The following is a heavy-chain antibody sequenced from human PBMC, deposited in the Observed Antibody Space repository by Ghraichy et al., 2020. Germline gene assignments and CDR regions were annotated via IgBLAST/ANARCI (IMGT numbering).Heavy chain of an antibody. D-gene: IGHD3-9*01. CDR2: ISWDGGST. V-gene: IGHV3-43D*03. J-gene: IGHJ4*02. Sequence: GESPNISCAASGFTFSDYAMHWVRQAPGKGLEWVSLISWDGGSTYYADSVKGRFITSRDNSENFLFLQMNSLRADDTAFYYCAKDGDDILTGYDNYYFDYWGQGILVTVSS. CDR1: GFTFSDYA. CDR3: AKDGDDILTGYDNYYFDY.